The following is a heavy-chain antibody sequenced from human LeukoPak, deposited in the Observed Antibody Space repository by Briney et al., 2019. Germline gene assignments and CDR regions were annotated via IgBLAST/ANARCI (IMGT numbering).Heavy chain of an antibody. J-gene: IGHJ4*02. CDR3: ATDRDSGSYYAFDY. D-gene: IGHD1-26*01. Sequence: ASVKVSCKVSGYTFTDYYMHWVQQAPGKGLEWMGLVDPEDGETIYAEKVQGRVTITADTSTDTAYMELSSLRSEDTAVYYCATDRDSGSYYAFDYWGQGTLVTVSS. CDR1: GYTFTDYY. CDR2: VDPEDGET. V-gene: IGHV1-69-2*01.